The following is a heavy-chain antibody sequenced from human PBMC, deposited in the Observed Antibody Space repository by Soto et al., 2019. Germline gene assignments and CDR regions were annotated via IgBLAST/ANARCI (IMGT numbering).Heavy chain of an antibody. CDR2: IYNTVNT. J-gene: IGHJ3*02. D-gene: IGHD5-12*01. CDR3: AXAPDITVVVAIHYAFDI. V-gene: IGHV4-39*01. CDR1: GGSIRRSTYY. Sequence: SETLSLTCSVSGGSIRRSTYYWGWIRQSPGKVLEWIVNIYNTVNTYYNPSLKSRVTISFVTSHNQFSLMMTSVTAADTAVCYXAXAPDITVVVAIHYAFDIWGQGTMVTVSS.